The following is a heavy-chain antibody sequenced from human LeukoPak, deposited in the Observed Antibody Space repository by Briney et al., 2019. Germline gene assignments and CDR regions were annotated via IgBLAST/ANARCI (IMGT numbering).Heavy chain of an antibody. CDR3: AKRGVVIRVILVGFHKEAYYFDS. J-gene: IGHJ4*02. V-gene: IGHV3-23*01. D-gene: IGHD3-22*01. Sequence: PGGSLRLSCVASGFSFDNYAMNWVRQAPGKGLEWVSLIIGRSGSTFYADSVEGRFTISRDNPKNTLYLQMNSLRAEDTAVYFCAKRGVVIRVILVGFHKEAYYFDSWGQGALVTVSS. CDR2: IIGRSGST. CDR1: GFSFDNYA.